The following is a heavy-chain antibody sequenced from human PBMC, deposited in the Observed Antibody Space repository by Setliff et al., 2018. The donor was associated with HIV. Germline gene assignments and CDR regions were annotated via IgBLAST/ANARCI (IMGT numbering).Heavy chain of an antibody. CDR1: LGSINTHR. V-gene: IGHV4-59*11. Sequence: KPSETLSLTCTVSLGSINTHRWNWIRQPPGKGLEWIGYVHYSGSTNYNPSFKSRVIMSVDTSKNQFSLRLKSVTAADTAVYYCARATFFDFWSGFPHHYMDVWGKGTTVTVSS. CDR2: VHYSGST. CDR3: ARATFFDFWSGFPHHYMDV. D-gene: IGHD3-3*01. J-gene: IGHJ6*03.